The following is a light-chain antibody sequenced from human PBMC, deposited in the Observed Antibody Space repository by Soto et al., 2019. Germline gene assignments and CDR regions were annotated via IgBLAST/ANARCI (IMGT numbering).Light chain of an antibody. J-gene: IGLJ1*01. Sequence: CVLTQPVSGSGAPRRGLTISSKWSSSNAGSTYDVQWYQQLPGTAPKLLIHGNTDRPSGVPDRFSGSKSATSASLAITGLQADDEADYYCQSYDDSLSVHYVFGTGTKVTVL. V-gene: IGLV1-40*01. CDR2: GNT. CDR3: QSYDDSLSVHYV. CDR1: SSNAGSTYD.